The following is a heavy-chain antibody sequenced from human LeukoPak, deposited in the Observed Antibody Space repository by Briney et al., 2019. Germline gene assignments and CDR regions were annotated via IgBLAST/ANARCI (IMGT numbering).Heavy chain of an antibody. CDR1: GFIVSSNY. CDR3: AKDALNNYYDSSGYFDY. CDR2: IYSDGSA. V-gene: IGHV3-53*01. D-gene: IGHD3-22*01. J-gene: IGHJ4*02. Sequence: GGSLRLSCAASGFIVSSNYMSWVRQAPGKGLEWVSIIYSDGSAYYADSVKGRFTISRDNSKNMLYLQMNSLRAEDTAVYYCAKDALNNYYDSSGYFDYWGQGTLVTVSS.